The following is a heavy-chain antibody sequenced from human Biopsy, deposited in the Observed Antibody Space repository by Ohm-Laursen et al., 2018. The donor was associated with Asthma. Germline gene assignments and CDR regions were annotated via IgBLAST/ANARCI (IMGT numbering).Heavy chain of an antibody. J-gene: IGHJ4*02. CDR3: AREGVAGTHIED. V-gene: IGHV3-30-3*01. D-gene: IGHD6-19*01. CDR2: ISYDGSSI. CDR1: RFTYE. Sequence: SLRLSCSASRFTYEMHWVRQAPGKGLEWVAVISYDGSSIYYADSVKARFTISRDNSKNTLYLQLNSLTAEDTAVYYCAREGVAGTHIEDWGQGTLVTVSS.